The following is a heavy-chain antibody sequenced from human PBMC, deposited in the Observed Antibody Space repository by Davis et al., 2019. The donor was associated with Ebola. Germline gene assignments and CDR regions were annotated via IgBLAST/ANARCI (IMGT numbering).Heavy chain of an antibody. CDR2: INPSGGST. CDR3: AREESGFVVVVAGIDY. J-gene: IGHJ4*02. CDR1: GYTFTSYG. Sequence: AASVKVSCKASGYTFTSYGISWVRQAPGQGLEWMGIINPSGGSTSYAQKFQGRVTMTRDTSTSTVYMELSSLRSEDTAVYYCAREESGFVVVVAGIDYWGQGTLVTVSS. V-gene: IGHV1-46*01. D-gene: IGHD2-15*01.